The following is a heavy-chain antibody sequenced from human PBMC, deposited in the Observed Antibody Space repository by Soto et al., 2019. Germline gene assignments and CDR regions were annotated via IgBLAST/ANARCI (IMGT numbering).Heavy chain of an antibody. CDR1: GFTFNTYS. V-gene: IGHV3-21*01. CDR3: ARDPAGSTRPYYYGMDV. CDR2: ISSRNSFI. D-gene: IGHD2-2*01. Sequence: GGSLRLSCAASGFTFNTYSMNWVRQAPGKGLEWVSFISSRNSFIYYADSVRGRFTISRDNAKNSVFLQMNSLRVEDTAVYYCARDPAGSTRPYYYGMDVWCQGTTGTVSS. J-gene: IGHJ6*02.